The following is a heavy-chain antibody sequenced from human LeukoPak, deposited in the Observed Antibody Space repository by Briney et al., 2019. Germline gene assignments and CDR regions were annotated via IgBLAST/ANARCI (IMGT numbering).Heavy chain of an antibody. CDR3: ARSRGRAAAGNFDY. D-gene: IGHD6-13*01. J-gene: IGHJ4*02. CDR2: INPNSGGT. CDR1: GYTFTGYY. V-gene: IGHV1-2*02. Sequence: ASVKVSCKASGYTFTGYYMHWVRQAPGQGLEWMGWINPNSGGTNYAQKFQGRVTMTRDTSISTAYMELSRLRSDDTAVHYCARSRGRAAAGNFDYWGQGTLVTVSS.